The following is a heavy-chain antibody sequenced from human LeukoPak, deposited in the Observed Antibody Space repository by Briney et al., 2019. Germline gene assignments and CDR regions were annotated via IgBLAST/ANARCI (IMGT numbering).Heavy chain of an antibody. D-gene: IGHD3-10*01. J-gene: IGHJ6*03. Sequence: GGSLRLSCAASGFTFSSYSMNWVRQAPGKGLEWVSAISGSGGSTYYADSVKGRFTISRDNSKNTLYLQMNSLRAEDTAVYYCAKGGITMVRGTYYYYYMDVWGKGTTVTISS. CDR2: ISGSGGST. CDR3: AKGGITMVRGTYYYYYMDV. CDR1: GFTFSSYS. V-gene: IGHV3-23*01.